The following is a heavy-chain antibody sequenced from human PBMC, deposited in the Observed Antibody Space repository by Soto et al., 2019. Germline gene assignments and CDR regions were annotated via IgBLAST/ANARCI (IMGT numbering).Heavy chain of an antibody. CDR2: INTGNGNT. D-gene: IGHD2-15*01. CDR1: GYTFTSYA. J-gene: IGHJ4*02. Sequence: ASVKVSCKASGYTFTSYAMHWVRQAPGQRLEWMGWINTGNGNTKYSQKFQGRVTITRDTSASTAYMELSSLRSEDTAVYYCARGYCSGGSCYFGYYFDYWGQGTLVTVPS. V-gene: IGHV1-3*04. CDR3: ARGYCSGGSCYFGYYFDY.